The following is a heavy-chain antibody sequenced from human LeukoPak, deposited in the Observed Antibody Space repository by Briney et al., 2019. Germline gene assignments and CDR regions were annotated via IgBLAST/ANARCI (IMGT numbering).Heavy chain of an antibody. CDR3: ARAGDSSGWFWQY. D-gene: IGHD6-13*01. V-gene: IGHV4-59*02. CDR1: GGSVSSYY. Sequence: SETLSLTCTVSGGSVSSYYWSWIRQSPGKGLEWIGQIHYTGGTSYNPSLKSRLTVSLDTSKNQFSLKLSSVTAADTAVYYCARAGDSSGWFWQYWGQGTLVTVSS. J-gene: IGHJ4*02. CDR2: IHYTGGT.